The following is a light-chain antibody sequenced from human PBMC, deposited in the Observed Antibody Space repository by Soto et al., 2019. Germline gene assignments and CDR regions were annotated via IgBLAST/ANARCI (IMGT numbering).Light chain of an antibody. CDR2: GNT. J-gene: IGLJ1*01. CDR3: QSYDRSLRGYV. CDR1: SSNIGSGYD. V-gene: IGLV1-40*01. Sequence: QSAVTQPPSVSGAPGQRVTISCTGTSSNIGSGYDEHWYQHLPGTAPKLLIYGNTIRPSGVPDRFSGSKSGTSASLAITGLQAEDEADYYCQSYDRSLRGYVFGTGTKVTVL.